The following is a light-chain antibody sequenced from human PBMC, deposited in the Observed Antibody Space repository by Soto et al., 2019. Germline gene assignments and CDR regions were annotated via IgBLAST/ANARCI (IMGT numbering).Light chain of an antibody. V-gene: IGKV1-5*01. CDR2: EAS. CDR1: QTISSW. J-gene: IGKJ5*01. CDR3: QQANSLPIT. Sequence: DIQMTQSPSTLSGSVGYRFTITCRASQTISSWLAWYQQKPGKAPKLLIYEASSLQSGVPSRISGSGSGTDFTLTISSLQPEDFATYYCQQANSLPITFGQGTRLEI.